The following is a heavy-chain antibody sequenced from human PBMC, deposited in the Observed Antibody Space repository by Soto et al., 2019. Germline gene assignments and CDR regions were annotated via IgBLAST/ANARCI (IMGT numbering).Heavy chain of an antibody. Sequence: SETLSLTCTVSGGSISSYYWSWIRQPPGKGLEWIGYIYYSGSTNYNPSLKSRVTISVDTSKNQFSLKLSSVTAADTAVYYCARGMRKSPSFDYWGQGTLVTV. CDR1: GGSISSYY. J-gene: IGHJ4*02. V-gene: IGHV4-59*01. CDR3: ARGMRKSPSFDY. CDR2: IYYSGST.